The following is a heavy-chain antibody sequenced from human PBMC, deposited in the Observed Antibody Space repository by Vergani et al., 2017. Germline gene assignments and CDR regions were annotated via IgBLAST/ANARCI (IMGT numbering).Heavy chain of an antibody. D-gene: IGHD2-21*01. CDR2: VSHSGST. Sequence: QVQLQESGPGLVKPSETLSLTCAVSGSSISSGYYWAWIRQPPGKGLEWIVNVSHSGSTFYNSSLRSRVTITVDTSKNQFSLKLKSVIAADTAVYYCARDVGVGGGASTPGYWGQGTLVTVSS. J-gene: IGHJ4*02. V-gene: IGHV4-38-2*01. CDR3: ARDVGVGGGASTPGY. CDR1: GSSISSGYY.